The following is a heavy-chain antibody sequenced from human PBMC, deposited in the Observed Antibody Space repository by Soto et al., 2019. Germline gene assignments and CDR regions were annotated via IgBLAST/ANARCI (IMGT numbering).Heavy chain of an antibody. D-gene: IGHD3-10*01. V-gene: IGHV4-31*03. J-gene: IGHJ6*02. CDR2: IYHSGGA. CDR3: ARDYYGAGSQYYYYGMEV. Sequence: HSDSPSLTCTVSGDSITSGGYSWTWLRHPPGKGLEWIGYIYHSGGASYNPSLRGRAVISIDTSKNQFSLRLNAVTAADTATYYCARDYYGAGSQYYYYGMEVWGQGTTVTVPS. CDR1: GDSITSGGYS.